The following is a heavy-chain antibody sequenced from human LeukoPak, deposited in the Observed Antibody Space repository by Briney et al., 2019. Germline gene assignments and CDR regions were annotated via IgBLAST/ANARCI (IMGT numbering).Heavy chain of an antibody. CDR2: ILWNSGGI. D-gene: IGHD6-19*01. V-gene: IGHV3-9*01. J-gene: IGHJ4*02. CDR3: AKRSAESSGYFDY. CDR1: GFTFDDYA. Sequence: GGSLRLSCAASGFTFDDYAMHWVRQAPGKGLEWVSGILWNSGGIGYADSVKGRFTISRDNPKNTLYLQMNSLRAEDTAVYYCAKRSAESSGYFDYWGQGTLVTVSS.